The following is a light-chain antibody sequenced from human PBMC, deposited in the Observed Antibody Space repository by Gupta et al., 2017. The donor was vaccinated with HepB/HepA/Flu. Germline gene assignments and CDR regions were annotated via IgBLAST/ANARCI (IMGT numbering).Light chain of an antibody. CDR2: WAS. CDR1: QNVLNRPQKKKY. J-gene: IGKJ1*01. Sequence: DIVMTQSPDSLAVSLGERATVNCQSSQNVLNRPQKKKYLGWYQQKPGQPPKLLIYWASTREYGVPDRFSGSGSGTDFTLTISSRQAEDVATYYCHQEFNIPWTFGQGTKVEIK. V-gene: IGKV4-1*01. CDR3: HQEFNIPWT.